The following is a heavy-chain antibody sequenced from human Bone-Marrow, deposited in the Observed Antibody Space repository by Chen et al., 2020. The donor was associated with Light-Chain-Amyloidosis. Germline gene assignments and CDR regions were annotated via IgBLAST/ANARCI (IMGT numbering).Heavy chain of an antibody. CDR3: TTGPNWNYGAFDI. CDR1: GFTFSNPW. CDR2: IKSKTDGGTT. D-gene: IGHD1-7*01. Sequence: EVQPVESGGGLVKPGGSLRLSCAAPGFTFSNPWMSWVRQAQGKGLGWVGRIKSKTDGGTTDYVAPVKGRFTISRDDSKNTLYLQMNSLKTEDTAVYYCTTGPNWNYGAFDIWGQGTMVTVSS. V-gene: IGHV3-15*01. J-gene: IGHJ3*02.